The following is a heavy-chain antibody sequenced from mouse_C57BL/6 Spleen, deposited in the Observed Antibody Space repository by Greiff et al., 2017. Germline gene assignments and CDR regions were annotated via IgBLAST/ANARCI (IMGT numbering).Heavy chain of an antibody. D-gene: IGHD3-2*02. CDR2: INPNYGTT. J-gene: IGHJ4*01. CDR1: GYSFTDYN. CDR3: ARSGSSGYGYAMDY. V-gene: IGHV1-39*01. Sequence: EVQRVESGPELVKPGASVKISCKASGYSFTDYNMNWVKQSHGKSLEWIGVINPNYGTTSYNQKFKGKATLTVDQASSTAYMQLNSLTSEDSAVYYCARSGSSGYGYAMDYWGQGTSVTVSS.